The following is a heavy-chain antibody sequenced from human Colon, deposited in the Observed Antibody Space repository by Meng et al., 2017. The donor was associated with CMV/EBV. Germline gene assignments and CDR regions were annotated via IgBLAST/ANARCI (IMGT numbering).Heavy chain of an antibody. CDR3: VIEKGRKSPLGNWGVEIDY. CDR2: IIPIFGTP. Sequence: SVQVSCKASGDTFNNYAVNWVRQAPGQGLEWMGAIIPIFGTPKYAQRFEGRLTIKTDKFTVTASMELSSLRSEDTAMYYCVIEKGRKSPLGNWGVEIDYWGQGSLVTVSS. J-gene: IGHJ4*02. D-gene: IGHD3-16*01. V-gene: IGHV1-69*05. CDR1: GDTFNNYA.